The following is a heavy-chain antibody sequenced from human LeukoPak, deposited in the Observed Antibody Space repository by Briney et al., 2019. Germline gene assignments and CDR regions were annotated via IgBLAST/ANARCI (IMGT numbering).Heavy chain of an antibody. CDR2: ISSSSSYI. CDR1: GFTFSSYS. J-gene: IGHJ4*02. CDR3: ARDRHDYGDYGGRPFDY. D-gene: IGHD4-17*01. V-gene: IGHV3-21*01. Sequence: LGGSLRLSCAASGFTFSSYSMNWVRQAPGKGLEWVSSISSSSSYIYYADSVKGRFTISRDNAKNSLYLQMNNLRAEDTAVYYCARDRHDYGDYGGRPFDYWGQGTLVTVSS.